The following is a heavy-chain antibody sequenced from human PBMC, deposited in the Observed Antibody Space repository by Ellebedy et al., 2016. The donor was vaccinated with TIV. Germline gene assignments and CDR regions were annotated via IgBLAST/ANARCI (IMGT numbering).Heavy chain of an antibody. J-gene: IGHJ3*02. V-gene: IGHV4-59*11. CDR1: GGSISYHY. CDR2: LYYSGST. D-gene: IGHD6-19*01. CDR3: ARVSSLAGNAFDI. Sequence: SETLSLTXTVSGGSISYHYWNWLRQPPGKGLEWIGYLYYSGSTNYNPSLKSRVTISVDTSKKQFSLRLNSVTTADTAVYYCARVSSLAGNAFDIWGQGTLVTVSS.